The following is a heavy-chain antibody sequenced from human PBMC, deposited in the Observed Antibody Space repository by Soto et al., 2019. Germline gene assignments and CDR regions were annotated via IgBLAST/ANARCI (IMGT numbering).Heavy chain of an antibody. V-gene: IGHV4-31*03. D-gene: IGHD4-4*01. J-gene: IGHJ3*02. CDR1: GGSISSDDYY. CDR3: ATTRTETTYPFDI. CDR2: IYNSGST. Sequence: QVQLQESGPGLVKPSQTLSLTCTVSGGSISSDDYYWSWIRQRPGRGLEWIGYIYNSGSTYYNPSLTSRTTISGDTSKNQISLKLSSVTAADTAIYYCATTRTETTYPFDIWGQGTMVTVSP.